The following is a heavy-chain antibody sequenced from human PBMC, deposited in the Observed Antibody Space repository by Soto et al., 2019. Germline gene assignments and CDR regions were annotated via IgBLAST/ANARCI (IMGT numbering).Heavy chain of an antibody. CDR1: GFIFSNYP. V-gene: IGHV3-64D*06. CDR3: VKEQWSGAYCSPLVENALDV. CDR2: ITSHGITK. D-gene: IGHD2-15*01. Sequence: GRSLRLSCSASGFIFSNYPMHSVRQAPGQGLEYVAGITSHGITKYYADSLRDRFIISRDNSKNTLDLHRSGLRTEDTAVYYCVKEQWSGAYCSPLVENALDVWGQGTTVTVSS. J-gene: IGHJ6*02.